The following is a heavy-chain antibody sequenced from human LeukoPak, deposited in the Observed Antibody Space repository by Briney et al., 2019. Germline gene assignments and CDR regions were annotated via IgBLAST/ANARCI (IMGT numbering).Heavy chain of an antibody. CDR3: ARDSSGWSYNWFDP. D-gene: IGHD6-19*01. CDR1: GFTFSNAW. CDR2: IYYSGST. J-gene: IGHJ5*02. V-gene: IGHV4-4*02. Sequence: MPGGSLRLSCAASGFTFSNAWMSWVRQPPGKGLEWIGSIYYSGSTYYNPSLKSRVTISVDTSKNQFSLKLSSVTAADTAVYYCARDSSGWSYNWFDPWGQGTLVTVSS.